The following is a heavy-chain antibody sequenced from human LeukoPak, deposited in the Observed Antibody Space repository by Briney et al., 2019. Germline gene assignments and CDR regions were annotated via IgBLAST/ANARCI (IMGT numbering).Heavy chain of an antibody. D-gene: IGHD1-14*01. CDR3: ASYLTGGDAFDI. Sequence: SETLSLTCTVSGGSISSFYWSWFYWSWIRQPPGKGLEWIGYIYFSGSTNYNPSLKSRVTISVDTSKNQFSLKLSSVTAADTAVYYCASYLTGGDAFDIWGQGTMVTVSS. V-gene: IGHV4-61*08. CDR1: GGSISS. CDR2: IYFSGST. J-gene: IGHJ3*02.